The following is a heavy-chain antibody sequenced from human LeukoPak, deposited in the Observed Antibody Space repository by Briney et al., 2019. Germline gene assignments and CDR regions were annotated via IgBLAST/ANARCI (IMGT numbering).Heavy chain of an antibody. CDR2: ISGSGGST. J-gene: IGHJ4*02. Sequence: PGGSLRLSCAASGFTFSSYAMSWVRQAPGNGLEWVSAISGSGGSTYYADSVKGRFTISRDNSKNTLYLQMNSLRAEDTAVYYCAKAGRSGSYLDYWGQGTLVTVSS. V-gene: IGHV3-23*01. D-gene: IGHD1-26*01. CDR3: AKAGRSGSYLDY. CDR1: GFTFSSYA.